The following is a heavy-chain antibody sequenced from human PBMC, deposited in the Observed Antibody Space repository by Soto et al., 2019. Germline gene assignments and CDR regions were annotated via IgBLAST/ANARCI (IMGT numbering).Heavy chain of an antibody. CDR3: ARGGRGYTKDDTFDI. D-gene: IGHD5-12*01. V-gene: IGHV3-21*01. J-gene: IGHJ3*02. Sequence: EVQLVESGGGLVKPGASLRLSCVASDSTFRSYSMNWVRQAPGRGLEWVSIISSGSSVIFYADSMKGRFTISRDNAKNSLYLQMNSLGAEDTGVYYCARGGRGYTKDDTFDIWGQGTMVTVSS. CDR2: ISSGSSVI. CDR1: DSTFRSYS.